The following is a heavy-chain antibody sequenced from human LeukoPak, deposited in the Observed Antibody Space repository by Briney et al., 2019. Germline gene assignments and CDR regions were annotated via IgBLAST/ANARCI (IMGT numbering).Heavy chain of an antibody. V-gene: IGHV4-59*08. CDR2: IYYSGST. D-gene: IGHD2-21*02. CDR3: ARQGDGFWYFDL. CDR1: GGSISSYY. J-gene: IGHJ2*01. Sequence: KPSETLSLTCTVSGGSISSYYWSWIRQPPGKGLEWIGYIYYSGSTNYNPSLKSRVTISVDTSKNQFSLKLSSVTAADTAVYYCARQGDGFWYFDLWGRGTLVTVSS.